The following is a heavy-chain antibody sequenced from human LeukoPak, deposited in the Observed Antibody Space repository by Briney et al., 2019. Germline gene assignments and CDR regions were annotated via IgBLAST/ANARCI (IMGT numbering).Heavy chain of an antibody. Sequence: GGSLRLSCAASGFTFSNAWMSWVRQAPGKGLEWVGRIKSKTDGGTTDYAAPVKGRFTISRDDSKNTLYLQMNSLKTEDTAVYYCTTDLVAYYYDSSGYYWGQGTLVTVSS. J-gene: IGHJ4*02. CDR1: GFTFSNAW. D-gene: IGHD3-22*01. CDR2: IKSKTDGGTT. CDR3: TTDLVAYYYDSSGYY. V-gene: IGHV3-15*01.